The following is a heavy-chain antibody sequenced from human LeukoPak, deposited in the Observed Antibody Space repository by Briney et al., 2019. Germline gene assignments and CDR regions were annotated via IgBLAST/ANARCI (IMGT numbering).Heavy chain of an antibody. CDR1: GYTFTSYY. CDR3: ATGGFDI. Sequence: ASVKVSCKASGYTFTSYYMHWVRQAPGKGLEWMGGFDPEDGETIYAQKFQGRVTMTEDTSTDTAYMELSSLRSEDTAVYYCATGGFDIWGQGTMVTVSS. CDR2: FDPEDGET. V-gene: IGHV1-24*01. J-gene: IGHJ3*02.